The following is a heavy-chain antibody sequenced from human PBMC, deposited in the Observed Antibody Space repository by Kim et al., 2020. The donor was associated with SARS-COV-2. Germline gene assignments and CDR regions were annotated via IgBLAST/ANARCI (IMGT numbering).Heavy chain of an antibody. J-gene: IGHJ4*02. CDR2: ISGSGGST. V-gene: IGHV3-23*01. CDR1: GFTFSSYA. Sequence: GGSLRLSCAASGFTFSSYAMSWVRQAPGKGLEWVSAISGSGGSTYYADSVKGRFTISRDNSKNTLYLQMNSLRAEDTAVYYCAKDPSSTVVTRALDYWGQGTLVTVSS. D-gene: IGHD4-17*01. CDR3: AKDPSSTVVTRALDY.